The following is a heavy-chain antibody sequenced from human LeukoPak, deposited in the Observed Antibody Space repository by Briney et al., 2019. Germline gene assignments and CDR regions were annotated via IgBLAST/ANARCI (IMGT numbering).Heavy chain of an antibody. CDR2: INHSGST. Sequence: SETLSLTCAVYGGSFSGYYWSWIRQPPGKGLEWIGEINHSGSTNYNPSLKSRVTISVDTSKNQFSLKLSSVTAADTAVYYCARGHFWYYDLWSGYLPYYFDYWGQGTLVTVSS. D-gene: IGHD3-3*01. CDR1: GGSFSGYY. CDR3: ARGHFWYYDLWSGYLPYYFDY. V-gene: IGHV4-34*01. J-gene: IGHJ4*02.